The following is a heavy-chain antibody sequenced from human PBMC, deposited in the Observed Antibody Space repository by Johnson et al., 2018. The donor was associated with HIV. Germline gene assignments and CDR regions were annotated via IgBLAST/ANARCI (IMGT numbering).Heavy chain of an antibody. CDR2: IKSKTDGGTT. J-gene: IGHJ3*02. V-gene: IGHV3-15*01. Sequence: VQLVESGGGLVQPGGSLRLSCAASGFTFSNAWMSWVRQAPGKGLEWVGRIKSKTDGGTTDYAAPVTGRFTISRDDSKNTLYLKMNSPKTEDTAVYHCSTKAFRGSTLAVDIWGQGTMVTVSS. CDR3: STKAFRGSTLAVDI. CDR1: GFTFSNAW. D-gene: IGHD6-13*01.